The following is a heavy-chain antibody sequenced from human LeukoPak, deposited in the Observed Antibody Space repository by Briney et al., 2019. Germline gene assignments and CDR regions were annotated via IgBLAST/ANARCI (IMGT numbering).Heavy chain of an antibody. CDR1: GGSIRTSDYY. J-gene: IGHJ5*02. CDR3: ARASGVLPSFEWANWFDT. CDR2: IHYSGSA. D-gene: IGHD3-9*01. Sequence: PSETLSLTCTVSGGSIRTSDYYSAWIRQPPGRGLEWIGTIHYSGSAFYKPPLKSRLTVSADTSRNQFCMKLSSVTAADTAVYYCARASGVLPSFEWANWFDTWGQGSLVTVST. V-gene: IGHV4-39*01.